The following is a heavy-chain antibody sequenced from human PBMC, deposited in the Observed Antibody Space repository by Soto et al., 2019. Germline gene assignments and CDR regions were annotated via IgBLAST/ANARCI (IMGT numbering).Heavy chain of an antibody. J-gene: IGHJ3*02. D-gene: IGHD5-12*01. Sequence: LGESLKIACSGSGYRFTSYWIGWVRQLPGKGLEWMGIIYPGDSDTRYSPSFQGQVTISADKSISTAYLQWSSLKASDTAMYYCASQEMATKNVDAFDIWGQGTMVTVSS. CDR3: ASQEMATKNVDAFDI. CDR1: GYRFTSYW. CDR2: IYPGDSDT. V-gene: IGHV5-51*01.